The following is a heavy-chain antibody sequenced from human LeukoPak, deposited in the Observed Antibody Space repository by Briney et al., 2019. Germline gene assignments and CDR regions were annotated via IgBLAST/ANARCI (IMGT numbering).Heavy chain of an antibody. Sequence: KPSETLSLTCAVYGGSFSGYYWSWTRQPPGKGLEWIGEINHSGSTNYNPSLKSRVTISVDTSKNQFSLKLSSVTAADTAVYYCARKGSFSPYDILTGYRGNSWFDPWGQRTLVTVSS. CDR2: INHSGST. CDR3: ARKGSFSPYDILTGYRGNSWFDP. V-gene: IGHV4-34*01. CDR1: GGSFSGYY. D-gene: IGHD3-9*01. J-gene: IGHJ5*02.